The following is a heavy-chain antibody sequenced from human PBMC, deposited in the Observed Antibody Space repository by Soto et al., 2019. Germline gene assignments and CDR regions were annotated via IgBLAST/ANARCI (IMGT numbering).Heavy chain of an antibody. CDR2: ISYDGSNK. Sequence: GGSLRLSCAASGSTFSSYAMHWVRQAPGKGLEWVAVISYDGSNKYYADSVKGRFTISRDNSKNTLYLQMNSLRAEDTAVYYCAREPHYYDSSGYAYYYGMDVWGQGTTVTVSS. V-gene: IGHV3-30-3*01. J-gene: IGHJ6*02. D-gene: IGHD3-22*01. CDR3: AREPHYYDSSGYAYYYGMDV. CDR1: GSTFSSYA.